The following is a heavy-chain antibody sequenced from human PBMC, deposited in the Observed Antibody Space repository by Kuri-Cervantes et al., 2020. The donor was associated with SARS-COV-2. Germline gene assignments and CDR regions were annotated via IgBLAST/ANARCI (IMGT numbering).Heavy chain of an antibody. J-gene: IGHJ4*02. CDR1: GFTVSSNY. V-gene: IGHV3-74*01. Sequence: GESLKISCAASGFTVSSNYMSWVRQAPGKGLVWVSRINSDGSSTSYADSVKGRFTISRDNAKNTLYLQMNSLRAEDTAVHYCARGGGSSGWYVWGQGTLVTVSS. CDR3: ARGGGSSGWYV. D-gene: IGHD6-19*01. CDR2: INSDGSST.